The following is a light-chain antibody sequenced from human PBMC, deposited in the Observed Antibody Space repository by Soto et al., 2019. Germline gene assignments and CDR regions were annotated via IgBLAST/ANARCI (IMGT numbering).Light chain of an antibody. Sequence: QSVLTQSASVSGSPRQSITISCTGTDNDVGGYDFVSWYQQHPGRAPKLLIHQVTIRLSGISSRFSGSKSGNTASLTITGLQPEDEAMYFCCSHSTSIAWVFGGGTKLTVL. CDR3: CSHSTSIAWV. J-gene: IGLJ3*02. CDR2: QVT. CDR1: DNDVGGYDF. V-gene: IGLV2-14*01.